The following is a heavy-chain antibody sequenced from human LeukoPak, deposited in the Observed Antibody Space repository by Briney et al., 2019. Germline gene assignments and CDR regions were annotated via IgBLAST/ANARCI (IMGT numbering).Heavy chain of an antibody. Sequence: GASVKLSCKASGYTFTGYYMRWVRQAPGQGLEWMGRINPNSGGTNYAQKFQGRVTMTRDTSISTAYMELSRLRSDDTAVYYCARGHYSSGWYVLDFDYWGQGTLVTVSS. D-gene: IGHD6-19*01. CDR3: ARGHYSSGWYVLDFDY. CDR1: GYTFTGYY. V-gene: IGHV1-2*06. J-gene: IGHJ4*02. CDR2: INPNSGGT.